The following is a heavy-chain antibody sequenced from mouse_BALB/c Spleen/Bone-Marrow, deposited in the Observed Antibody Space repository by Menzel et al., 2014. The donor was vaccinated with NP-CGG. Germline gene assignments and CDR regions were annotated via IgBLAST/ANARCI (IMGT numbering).Heavy chain of an antibody. CDR3: ARHYYGISLFAY. CDR2: IDPANGNT. V-gene: IGHV14-3*02. Sequence: VQLQQSGAELVKPGASIKLSCTASGFNIKDTYMYWVKQRPEQGLEWIGRIDPANGNTKYDPKFQDKATITADTSSNTAFLQLSSLTSEDTAVYYCARHYYGISLFAYWGQGTLVTVSA. D-gene: IGHD1-1*01. J-gene: IGHJ3*01. CDR1: GFNIKDTY.